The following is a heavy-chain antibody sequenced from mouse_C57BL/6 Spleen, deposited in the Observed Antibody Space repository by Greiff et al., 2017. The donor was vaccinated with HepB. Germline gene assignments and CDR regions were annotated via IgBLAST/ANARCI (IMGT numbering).Heavy chain of an antibody. CDR1: GFSLTSYG. D-gene: IGHD2-4*01. CDR3: ARHESYDYDGAWFAY. Sequence: VQGVESGPGLVAPSQSLSITCTVSGFSLTSYGVHWVRQPPGKGLEWLVVIWSDGSTTYNSALKSRLSISKDNSKSQVFLKMNSLQTDDTAMYYCARHESYDYDGAWFAYWGQGTLVTVSA. V-gene: IGHV2-6-1*01. J-gene: IGHJ3*01. CDR2: IWSDGST.